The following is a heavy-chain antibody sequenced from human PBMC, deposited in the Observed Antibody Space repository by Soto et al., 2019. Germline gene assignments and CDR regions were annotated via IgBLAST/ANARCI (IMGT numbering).Heavy chain of an antibody. J-gene: IGHJ5*02. CDR2: ISAYNGNT. CDR1: GYTFTSYG. CDR3: ARRGEKYRPNGESVWFDP. Sequence: QVQLVQSGAEVKKPGASVKVSCKASGYTFTSYGISWVRQAPGQGLEWMGWISAYNGNTNYAQKLQGRVTMTTDTSTRTAYMELRSLRSDDTAVYYCARRGEKYRPNGESVWFDPWGQGTLVTVSS. V-gene: IGHV1-18*01. D-gene: IGHD6-6*01.